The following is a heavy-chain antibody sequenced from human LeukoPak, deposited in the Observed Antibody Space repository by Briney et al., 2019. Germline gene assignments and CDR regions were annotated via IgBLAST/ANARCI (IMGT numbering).Heavy chain of an antibody. V-gene: IGHV4-39*01. Sequence: SETLSLTCTVSGGSISSSSYYWGGIRQPPGKGLEWIGSIYYSGSTYYNPSLKSRVTISVDTSKNQFSLKLSSVTAADTAVYYCARLSRLFYYDSSGYFDYWGQGTLVTVSS. CDR2: IYYSGST. CDR3: ARLSRLFYYDSSGYFDY. CDR1: GGSISSSSYY. J-gene: IGHJ4*02. D-gene: IGHD3-22*01.